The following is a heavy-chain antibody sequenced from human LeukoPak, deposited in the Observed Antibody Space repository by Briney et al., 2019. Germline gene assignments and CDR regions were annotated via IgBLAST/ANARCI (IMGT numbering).Heavy chain of an antibody. Sequence: SVKVSCKASGGTFSSYAISWVRQAPGQGLEWMGGIIPIFGTADYAQKFQGRVTITADESTSTAYMELSSLRSEDTAVYYCARAGGIAVAGNFDYWGQGTLVTVSS. J-gene: IGHJ4*02. CDR1: GGTFSSYA. CDR2: IIPIFGTA. D-gene: IGHD6-19*01. CDR3: ARAGGIAVAGNFDY. V-gene: IGHV1-69*13.